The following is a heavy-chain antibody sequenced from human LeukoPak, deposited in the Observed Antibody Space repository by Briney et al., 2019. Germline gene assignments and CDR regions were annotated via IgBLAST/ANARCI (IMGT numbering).Heavy chain of an antibody. D-gene: IGHD4-17*01. CDR3: ARGHDYGDPPPLDH. V-gene: IGHV4-59*01. CDR1: GGSISSYY. CDR2: IYYSGST. Sequence: SETLSLTCTVSGGSISSYYWSWIRQPPGKGLEWIGYIYYSGSTKYNPSLKSRVTISVDTSKNQFSLKLSSVTAADTAVYYCARGHDYGDPPPLDHWGQGTLVTVSS. J-gene: IGHJ4*02.